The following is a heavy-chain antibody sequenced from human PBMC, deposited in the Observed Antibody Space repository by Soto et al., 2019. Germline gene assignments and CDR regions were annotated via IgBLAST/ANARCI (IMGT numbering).Heavy chain of an antibody. J-gene: IGHJ4*02. CDR3: AREAIIVIAAPEYYFDY. CDR2: IYTGGYT. V-gene: IGHV3-66*01. D-gene: IGHD3-22*01. Sequence: GGSLRLSCAASGFTVSNNYMSWVRQAPGKGLEWVSVIYTGGYTNYADSVKGRFTISRDSSKNTLYLQMDSLRAEDTAVYYCAREAIIVIAAPEYYFDYWGQGTLVTVSS. CDR1: GFTVSNNY.